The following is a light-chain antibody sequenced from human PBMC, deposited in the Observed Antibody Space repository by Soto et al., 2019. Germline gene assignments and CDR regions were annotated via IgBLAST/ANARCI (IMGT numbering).Light chain of an antibody. J-gene: IGKJ2*01. CDR2: DAS. V-gene: IGKV3-15*01. CDR3: QQYNDWPPLYT. CDR1: QSVSSD. Sequence: EIVMSQSPATLSVSPGERATLSCRASQSVSSDLAWYQQRPGQTPRLLIYDASTRATGVPARFSGSGSGTEFTLTISGLQSEDFAVYYCQQYNDWPPLYTFGQGTKLEIK.